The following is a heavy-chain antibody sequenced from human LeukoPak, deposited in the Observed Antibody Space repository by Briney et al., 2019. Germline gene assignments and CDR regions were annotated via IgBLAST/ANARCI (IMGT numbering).Heavy chain of an antibody. CDR3: ARYNWNEALDY. Sequence: PSETLSLTCTVPGGSISSYHWSWIRQPPGKGLEWIGYIYYRGSTNYNPSLKSRVTISVDTSKNQFSLKLSSVTAADTAVYYCARYNWNEALDYWGQGTLVTVSS. D-gene: IGHD1-1*01. J-gene: IGHJ4*02. CDR1: GGSISSYH. V-gene: IGHV4-59*01. CDR2: IYYRGST.